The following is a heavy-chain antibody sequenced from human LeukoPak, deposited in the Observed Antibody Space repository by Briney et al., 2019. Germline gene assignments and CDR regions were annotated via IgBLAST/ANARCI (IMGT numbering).Heavy chain of an antibody. CDR1: GFTFNTYS. J-gene: IGHJ4*02. CDR3: ASAGAPFDY. Sequence: GGSLRLSCAASGFTFNTYSMNWVRLAPGKGLEWVSYISSSGRTVYYADSVKGRFTISRDNAKNSLYLQMNSLRAEDTAVYYCASAGAPFDYWGQGTLVTVSS. CDR2: ISSSGRTV. V-gene: IGHV3-48*04. D-gene: IGHD7-27*01.